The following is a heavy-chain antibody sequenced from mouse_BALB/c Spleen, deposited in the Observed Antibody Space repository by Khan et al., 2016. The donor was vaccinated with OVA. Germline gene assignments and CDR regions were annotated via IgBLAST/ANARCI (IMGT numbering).Heavy chain of an antibody. J-gene: IGHJ4*01. CDR2: IYPGSGNT. CDR1: GDAFINYW. V-gene: IGHV1-63*01. CDR3: ARWGMDS. Sequence: VQLQQSGAELVRPGTSVNISCKASGDAFINYWLGWVKQRPGHGLEWIGDIYPGSGNTYYNEKLKGKVTLTADKSSSKAYLQLINLTSEESAVYFCARWGMDSWGQGTSVTVSS.